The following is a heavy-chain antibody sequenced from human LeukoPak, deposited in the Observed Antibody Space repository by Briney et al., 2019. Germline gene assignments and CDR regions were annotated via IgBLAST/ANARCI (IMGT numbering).Heavy chain of an antibody. CDR3: AREGVMVIPTYYFDY. D-gene: IGHD2/OR15-2a*01. CDR1: GGSFSGYY. CDR2: INHSGST. J-gene: IGHJ4*02. V-gene: IGHV4-34*01. Sequence: SETLSLTCAVYGGSFSGYYWSWIRQPPGKGLEWIGEINHSGSTNYNPSLKSRVTISVDTSKNQFSLKLSSVTAADTAVYYCAREGVMVIPTYYFDYWGQGTLVTVSS.